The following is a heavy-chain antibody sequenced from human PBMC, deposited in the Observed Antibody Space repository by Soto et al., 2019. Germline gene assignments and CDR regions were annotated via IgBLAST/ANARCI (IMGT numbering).Heavy chain of an antibody. Sequence: SETLSLTCTVSGGSISSGGYYWSWIRQHPGKGLEWIGYIYYSGSTYYNPSLKSRVTISVDTSKNQFSLKLSSVTAADTAVYYCARAFPTTKYYFDYWGQGTLVTVSS. CDR3: ARAFPTTKYYFDY. D-gene: IGHD4-17*01. CDR1: GGSISSGGYY. V-gene: IGHV4-31*03. CDR2: IYYSGST. J-gene: IGHJ4*02.